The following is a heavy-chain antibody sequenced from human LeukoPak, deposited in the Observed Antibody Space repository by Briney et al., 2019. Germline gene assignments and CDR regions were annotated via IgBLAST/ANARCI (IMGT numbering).Heavy chain of an antibody. J-gene: IGHJ6*02. V-gene: IGHV3-48*01. CDR1: GFTFSRYN. D-gene: IGHD4-17*01. CDR3: ARDYGDYRYYYGMDV. CDR2: ISSSSGAI. Sequence: GGSLRLSCAASGFTFSRYNMNWVRQAPGKGLEWVSYISSSSGAIYYADSVKGRFTISRDNSKNTLYLQMNSLRAEDTAVYYCARDYGDYRYYYGMDVWGQGTTVTVSS.